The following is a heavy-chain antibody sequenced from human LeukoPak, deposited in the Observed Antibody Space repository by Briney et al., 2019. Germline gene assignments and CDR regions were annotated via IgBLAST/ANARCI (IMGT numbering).Heavy chain of an antibody. D-gene: IGHD3-10*01. Sequence: SGTLSLTCAVSGGSISSSNWWSWVRQFPGKGLEWIGEIYHSGSINYSPSLKSRVTISVDKSKNQFSLKLSSVTAADTAVYYCARSRFGELSVPDYWGQGTLVTVSS. J-gene: IGHJ4*02. CDR2: IYHSGSI. CDR1: GGSISSSNW. CDR3: ARSRFGELSVPDY. V-gene: IGHV4-4*02.